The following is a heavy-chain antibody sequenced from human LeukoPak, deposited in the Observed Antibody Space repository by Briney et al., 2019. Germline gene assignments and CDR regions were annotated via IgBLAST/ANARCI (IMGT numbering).Heavy chain of an antibody. CDR3: ARAYCSGGSCYYRFFY. CDR1: GFTFTSSA. J-gene: IGHJ4*02. Sequence: SVKVSCKASGFTFTSSAMQWVRQARGQRLEWIGWIVVGSGNTNYAQKFQGRVTMTRDTSISTAYMELSRLRSDDTAVYYCARAYCSGGSCYYRFFYWGQGTLVTVSS. D-gene: IGHD2-15*01. V-gene: IGHV1-58*02. CDR2: IVVGSGNT.